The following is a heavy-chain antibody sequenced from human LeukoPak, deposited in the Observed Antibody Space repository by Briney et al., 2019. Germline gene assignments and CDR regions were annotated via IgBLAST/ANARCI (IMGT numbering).Heavy chain of an antibody. D-gene: IGHD5-24*01. J-gene: IGHJ4*02. CDR1: GYTFTSYD. CDR2: MNPNSGNT. V-gene: IGHV1-8*03. Sequence: ASVKVSCKASGYTFTSYDINWVRQATGQGLEWMGWMNPNSGNTGYAQKFQGRVTITRNTSISTAYMELSSLRSEDTAVYYCATIDQDGYNYGLDYWGQGTLVTVSS. CDR3: ATIDQDGYNYGLDY.